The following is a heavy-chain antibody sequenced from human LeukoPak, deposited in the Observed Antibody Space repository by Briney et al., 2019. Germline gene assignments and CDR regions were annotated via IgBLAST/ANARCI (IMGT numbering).Heavy chain of an antibody. J-gene: IGHJ4*02. CDR2: ISSSSSYI. Sequence: PGGSLRLSCTASGFTFSSYSMNWVRQAPGKGLQWVSSISSSSSYIYYADSVKGRFTISRDNAKNSLYLQMNSLRAEDTAVYYCASTDSSGYYCHWGQGTLATVSS. CDR3: ASTDSSGYYCH. D-gene: IGHD3-22*01. V-gene: IGHV3-21*03. CDR1: GFTFSSYS.